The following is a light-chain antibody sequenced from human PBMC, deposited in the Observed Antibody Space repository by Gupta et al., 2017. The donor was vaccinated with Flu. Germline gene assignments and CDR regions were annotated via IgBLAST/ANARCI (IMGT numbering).Light chain of an antibody. J-gene: IGKJ4*01. V-gene: IGKV1-39*01. CDR2: TTS. Sequence: DIQMTQSPSSLSASVGDTVIITCRASQRIGSSLNWYQQKLGKAPKLLIYTTSNLQSGVPSRFSGSGFWTDFTLPVTYRQPEEFATYYCQETDSYPPLAFGGGTKEEI. CDR1: QRIGSS. CDR3: QETDSYPPLA.